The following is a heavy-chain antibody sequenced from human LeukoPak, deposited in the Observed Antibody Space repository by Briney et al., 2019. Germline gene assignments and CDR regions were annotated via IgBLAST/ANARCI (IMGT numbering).Heavy chain of an antibody. CDR3: AKELYGSGSYYNSY. J-gene: IGHJ4*02. D-gene: IGHD3-10*01. CDR1: GFTFSSYA. Sequence: GGSLRLSCAASGFTFSSYAMSWVRQAPGKGLEWVSAISGSGGSTYYADSVKGRFTISRDNSKNTLYLQMNSLRAEDTAVNYCAKELYGSGSYYNSYWGQGTLVTVSS. CDR2: ISGSGGST. V-gene: IGHV3-23*01.